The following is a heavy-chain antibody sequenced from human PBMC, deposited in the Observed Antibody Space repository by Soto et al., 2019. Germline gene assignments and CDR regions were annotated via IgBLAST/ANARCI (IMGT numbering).Heavy chain of an antibody. Sequence: GGSLRLSCAASGFTFSSYAMSWVRQAPGKGLEWVSAISGSGGSTYYADSVKGRFTISRDNSKNTLYLQMNSLRAEDTAVYYCAKDSSGYDYGRIDYWGQGTLVTVSS. J-gene: IGHJ4*02. V-gene: IGHV3-23*01. CDR1: GFTFSSYA. CDR3: AKDSSGYDYGRIDY. CDR2: ISGSGGST. D-gene: IGHD5-12*01.